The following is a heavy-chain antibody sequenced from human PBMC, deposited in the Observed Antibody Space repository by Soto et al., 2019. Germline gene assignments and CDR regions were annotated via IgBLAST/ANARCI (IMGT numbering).Heavy chain of an antibody. V-gene: IGHV1-3*01. CDR1: GYTFTSYA. CDR3: ARDLQADY. Sequence: QVQLVQSGAEVKKPGATVKVSCKASGYTFTSYAMHWVRQTPAQRLEWKGWITADNANPKYSQRFRGRVTITRDTSARTAYMELSSLRSEDTAVYYSARDLQADYWGQGTLVTVSS. CDR2: ITADNANP. J-gene: IGHJ4*02.